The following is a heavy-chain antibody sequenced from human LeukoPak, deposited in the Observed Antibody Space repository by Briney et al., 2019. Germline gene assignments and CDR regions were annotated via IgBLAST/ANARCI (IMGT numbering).Heavy chain of an antibody. CDR3: AKDGAWLRFDD. Sequence: SGGSLRLSCAASGFTFSSYGMSWVRQAPGMGLEWVSGISGSGTNTYYADSLKGRFTISRDDSKNTLYLQMNNLRAEDTAVYYCAKDGAWLRFDDWGQGILVTVSS. CDR2: ISGSGTNT. V-gene: IGHV3-23*01. D-gene: IGHD5-12*01. CDR1: GFTFSSYG. J-gene: IGHJ4*02.